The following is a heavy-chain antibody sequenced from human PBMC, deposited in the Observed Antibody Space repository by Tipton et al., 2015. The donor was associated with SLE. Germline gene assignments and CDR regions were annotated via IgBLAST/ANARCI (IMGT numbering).Heavy chain of an antibody. CDR3: ARGGYSSGWYGDYFVY. CDR2: ISYSGNT. J-gene: IGHJ4*02. Sequence: TLSLTCTVSGDTISDHYWSWIRQPPGKGLEWIGYISYSGNTNHSPSLKSRVTISLDTSKTQFSLKLRSVTAADTAIYYCARGGYSSGWYGDYFVYCGQGTLVTVSS. CDR1: GDTISDHY. V-gene: IGHV4-59*11. D-gene: IGHD6-19*01.